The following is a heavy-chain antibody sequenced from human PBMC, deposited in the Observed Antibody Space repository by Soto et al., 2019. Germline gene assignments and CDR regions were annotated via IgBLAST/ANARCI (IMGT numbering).Heavy chain of an antibody. CDR2: IYYSGST. V-gene: IGHV4-31*03. CDR3: ARNRDSRGMDV. J-gene: IGHJ6*02. CDR1: VGSISMVGYY. Sequence: QVQLQESGPGLGRPSQTLSLPGTVPVGSISMVGYYWSWTRQNPGKGLEWIGYIYYSGSTYYNPSLESRVTISVDTSKNQFSLKLSSVTAADTAVYYCARNRDSRGMDVWGQGSTVTVSS.